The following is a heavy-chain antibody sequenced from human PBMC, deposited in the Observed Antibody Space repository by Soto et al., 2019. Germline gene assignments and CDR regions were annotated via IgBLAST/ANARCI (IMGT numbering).Heavy chain of an antibody. J-gene: IGHJ4*02. Sequence: ESGGGVVQPGRSLRLSCAASGFTFSSSAMHWVRQAPGKGLEWVAVISYDSRNKYYADSVKGRFTISRDNSKNTLYLQMNSLRVVDTAVYYCASLYYADYEWYFDYWGQGTLVTVSS. CDR3: ASLYYADYEWYFDY. D-gene: IGHD4-17*01. CDR2: ISYDSRNK. CDR1: GFTFSSSA. V-gene: IGHV3-30*04.